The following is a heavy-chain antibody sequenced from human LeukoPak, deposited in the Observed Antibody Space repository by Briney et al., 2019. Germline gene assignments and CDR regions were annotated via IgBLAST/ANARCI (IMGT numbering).Heavy chain of an antibody. CDR3: ARVETAYCGGDCAHFDY. V-gene: IGHV4-30-2*01. Sequence: SETLSLTCAVSGGSISSGGYSWSWIRQPPGTGLEWIGYIYHSGSTYYNPSLKSRVTISVDRSKNQFSLKLSSVTAADTAVYYCARVETAYCGGDCAHFDYWGQGTLVTVSS. CDR1: GGSISSGGYS. D-gene: IGHD2-21*02. CDR2: IYHSGST. J-gene: IGHJ4*02.